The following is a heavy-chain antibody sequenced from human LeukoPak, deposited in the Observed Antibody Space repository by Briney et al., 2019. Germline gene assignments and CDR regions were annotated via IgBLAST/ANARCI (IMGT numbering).Heavy chain of an antibody. CDR3: ARVNRYCSGGSCYSGWFDP. J-gene: IGHJ5*02. Sequence: SETLSLTCTVSGGSISSYYWSWIRQPAGKGLEWIGRIYTSGSTNYNPSLKSRVTMSVDTSKNQFSLKLSSVTAADTAVYYRARVNRYCSGGSCYSGWFDPWGQGTLVTVSS. CDR2: IYTSGST. V-gene: IGHV4-4*07. D-gene: IGHD2-15*01. CDR1: GGSISSYY.